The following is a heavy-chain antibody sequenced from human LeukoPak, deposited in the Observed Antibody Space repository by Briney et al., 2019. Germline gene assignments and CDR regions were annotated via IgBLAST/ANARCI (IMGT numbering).Heavy chain of an antibody. Sequence: SETLSLTCAVYGGSFSGYYWSWLRQPPGKGLEWIGEINHSGSTNYHPSLKTRVTISVATSKNQYSLKLSSVTAADTAVYYCARGTPQRITIFGVVITNFDYWGQGTLVTVSS. CDR2: INHSGST. J-gene: IGHJ4*02. V-gene: IGHV4-34*01. D-gene: IGHD3-3*01. CDR1: GGSFSGYY. CDR3: ARGTPQRITIFGVVITNFDY.